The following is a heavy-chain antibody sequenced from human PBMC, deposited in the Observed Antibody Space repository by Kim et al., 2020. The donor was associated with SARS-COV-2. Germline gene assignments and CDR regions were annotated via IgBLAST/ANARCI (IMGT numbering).Heavy chain of an antibody. V-gene: IGHV4-61*02. J-gene: IGHJ4*02. CDR1: GGSISSGSYY. CDR2: IYTSGST. D-gene: IGHD3-10*01. CDR3: ARGGWFGNYFDY. Sequence: SETLSLTCTVSGGSISSGSYYWSWIRQPAGKGLEWIGRIYTSGSTNYNPSLKSRVTISVDTSKNQFSLKLSSVTAADTAVYYCARGGWFGNYFDYWGQGTLLTVSS.